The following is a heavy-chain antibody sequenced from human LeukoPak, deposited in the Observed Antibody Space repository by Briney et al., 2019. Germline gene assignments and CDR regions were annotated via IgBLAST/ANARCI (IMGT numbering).Heavy chain of an antibody. V-gene: IGHV3-33*01. CDR3: ARDGTIVVVPAAAPDY. CDR2: IWYDGSNK. Sequence: PGGSLRLSCAASGFTFSSYGMHWVRQAPGKGLEWVAVIWYDGSNKYYADSVKGRFTISRDNSKNTLYLQMNSLRAEDTAVYYCARDGTIVVVPAAAPDYWGQGTLVIVSS. J-gene: IGHJ4*02. CDR1: GFTFSSYG. D-gene: IGHD2-2*01.